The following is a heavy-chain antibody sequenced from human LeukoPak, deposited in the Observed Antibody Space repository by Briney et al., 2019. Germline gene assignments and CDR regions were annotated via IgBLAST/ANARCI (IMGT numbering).Heavy chain of an antibody. D-gene: IGHD3-22*01. CDR3: ARGPPTDYYDSSGFYYVFDY. CDR1: GGSIDSNS. J-gene: IGHJ4*02. CDR2: IYYSGTT. V-gene: IGHV4-59*12. Sequence: SETLSLTCTVSGGSIDSNSWTWIRQPPGKGLGWIGYIYYSGTTNYNPSLKSRVTMSVDMSKNQFSLKLSSVTAADTAVYFCARGPPTDYYDSSGFYYVFDYWGQGTLVTVSS.